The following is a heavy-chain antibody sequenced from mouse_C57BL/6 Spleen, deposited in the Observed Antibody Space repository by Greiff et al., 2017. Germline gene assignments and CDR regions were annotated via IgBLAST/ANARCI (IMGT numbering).Heavy chain of an antibody. CDR3: ARGYYDYVYYAMYY. CDR2: IYPGNGDN. V-gene: IGHV1-12*01. J-gene: IGHJ4*01. D-gene: IGHD2-4*01. CDR1: GYTFTSYN. Sequence: VQLQQSGAELVRPGASVKMSCKASGYTFTSYNMHWVKQTPRQGLEWIGAIYPGNGDNSYNQKYKGKATLTVDKSSSTAYMQLSSLTSEDSSVYFCARGYYDYVYYAMYYWGQGTSVTVSS.